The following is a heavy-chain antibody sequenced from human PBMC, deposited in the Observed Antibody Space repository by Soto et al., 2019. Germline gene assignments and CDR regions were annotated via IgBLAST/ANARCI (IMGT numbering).Heavy chain of an antibody. CDR2: INHSGST. V-gene: IGHV4-34*01. Sequence: SETLSLTCAVYGGSFSGYYWSWIRQPPGKGLEWIGEINHSGSTNYNPSLKSRVTISVDTSKNQFSLKLSSVTAADTAVYYCARGWTVTTFDFDYWGQGTLVTVSS. D-gene: IGHD4-17*01. CDR3: ARGWTVTTFDFDY. J-gene: IGHJ4*02. CDR1: GGSFSGYY.